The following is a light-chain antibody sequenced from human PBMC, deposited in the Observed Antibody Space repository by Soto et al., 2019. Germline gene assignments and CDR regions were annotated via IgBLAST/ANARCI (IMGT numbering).Light chain of an antibody. CDR3: SSFSTGDTLV. CDR1: SSDIGAFDY. CDR2: EVF. Sequence: SALTQPASVSGSPGQSITISCTGTSSDIGAFDYVSWYQQHPGKAPKLIIYEVFHRPSGVSSRFSGSKSDNTASLTISGLQTEDESEYYCSSFSTGDTLVFGSGTKLTVL. J-gene: IGLJ1*01. V-gene: IGLV2-14*01.